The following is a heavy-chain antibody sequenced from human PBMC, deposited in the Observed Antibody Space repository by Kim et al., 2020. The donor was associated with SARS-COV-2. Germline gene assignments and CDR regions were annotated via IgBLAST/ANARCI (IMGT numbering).Heavy chain of an antibody. CDR1: GGTFSSDP. V-gene: IGHV1-69*02. J-gene: IGHJ4*01. Sequence: SVKVSCKTSGGTFSSDPMSWVRQAPGQGLEWMGRIIPVLGITNYAQNFQGRVTITADKCTSTTYMELSILRSEDTAVYYCSRVRGGYNPGPFDYWGQG. CDR2: IIPVLGIT. CDR3: SRVRGGYNPGPFDY. D-gene: IGHD5-12*01.